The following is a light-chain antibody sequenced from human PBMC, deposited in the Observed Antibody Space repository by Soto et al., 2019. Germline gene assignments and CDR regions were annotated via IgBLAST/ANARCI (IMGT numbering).Light chain of an antibody. CDR2: SAS. CDR1: QDINKF. Sequence: DIQLTQSPSFLSASVGDRVTITCRASQDINKFLGWYQQKPGKAPNLLISSASTLRSGVPSRFSGSGSGTEFTLTISSLQPEDFATYYCQHLKTYPYTFGRGTTLDIK. CDR3: QHLKTYPYT. V-gene: IGKV1-9*01. J-gene: IGKJ2*01.